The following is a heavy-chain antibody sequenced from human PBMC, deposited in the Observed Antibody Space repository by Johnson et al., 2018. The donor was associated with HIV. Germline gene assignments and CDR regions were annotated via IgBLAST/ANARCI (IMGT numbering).Heavy chain of an antibody. V-gene: IGHV3-7*05. CDR2: INQDGGER. D-gene: IGHD6-13*01. J-gene: IGHJ3*02. CDR1: GFTFSSYW. Sequence: VQLVESGGGLVQPGGSLRLSCAASGFTFSSYWMSWVRQAPGKGLEWVPNINQDGGERYYVDSVKGRFTISRDNAKNSLYLQMNSLKTEDTAVYYCTGSSSDAFDIWGQGTMVTVSS. CDR3: TGSSSDAFDI.